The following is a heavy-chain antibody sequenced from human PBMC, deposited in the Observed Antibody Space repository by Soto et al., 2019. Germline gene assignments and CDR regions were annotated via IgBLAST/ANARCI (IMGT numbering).Heavy chain of an antibody. CDR2: IDWDDDK. CDR3: ARVSTALNITAYYYYGMDV. Sequence: TLSLTCTVSGGSISSGDFYWSWIRQPPGKALEWLALIDWDDDKYYSTSLKTRLTISKDTSKNQVVLTMTNMDPVDTATYYCARVSTALNITAYYYYGMDVWGPGTTVTVSS. CDR1: GGSISSGDFY. D-gene: IGHD5-18*01. V-gene: IGHV2-70*18. J-gene: IGHJ6*02.